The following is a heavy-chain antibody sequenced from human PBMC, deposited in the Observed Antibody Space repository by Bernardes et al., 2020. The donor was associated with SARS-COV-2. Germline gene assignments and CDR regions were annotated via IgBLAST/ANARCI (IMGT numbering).Heavy chain of an antibody. J-gene: IGHJ5*01. CDR2: ISYDGGSQ. V-gene: IGHV3-30*18. Sequence: GGSLRLSCAASGFTFSNYGIHWVRQAPGKGLEWVAVISYDGGSQYYGDSVKGRFTISRDNSENTLYLQMNSLRAEDTAVYYCAKEYRIRGVFGWFESWGQGTLVTVSS. CDR1: GFTFSNYG. D-gene: IGHD3-10*01. CDR3: AKEYRIRGVFGWFES.